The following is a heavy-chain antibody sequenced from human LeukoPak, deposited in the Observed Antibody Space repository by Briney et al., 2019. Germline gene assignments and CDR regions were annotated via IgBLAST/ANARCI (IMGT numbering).Heavy chain of an antibody. CDR1: GGSFSGYH. CDR3: ARGLRYFDWL. D-gene: IGHD3-9*01. J-gene: IGHJ4*02. Sequence: PSETLSLTCAVYGGSFSGYHWSWIRQPPGKGLEWIGEINHRGSTNYNPSLKSRVTISVDTSKNQFSLKLSSVTAADTAVYYCARGLRYFDWLWGQGTLVTVSS. CDR2: INHRGST. V-gene: IGHV4-34*01.